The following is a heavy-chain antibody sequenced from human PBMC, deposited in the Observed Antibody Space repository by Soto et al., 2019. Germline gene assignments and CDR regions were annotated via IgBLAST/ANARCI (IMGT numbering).Heavy chain of an antibody. CDR1: GFTFSSYA. CDR2: ISGSGGST. J-gene: IGHJ4*01. Sequence: PGGSLRLSCAASGFTFSSYAMSWVRQAPGKGLEWVSAISGSGGSTYYADSVKGRFTISRDNSKNTLYLQMNSLRAEDTAVYYCAHPGIAAAEEEVASDFDYWGQGTLVTVSS. CDR3: AHPGIAAAEEEVASDFDY. V-gene: IGHV3-23*01. D-gene: IGHD6-13*01.